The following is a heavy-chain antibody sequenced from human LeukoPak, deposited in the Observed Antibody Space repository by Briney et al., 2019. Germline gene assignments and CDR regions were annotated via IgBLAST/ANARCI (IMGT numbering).Heavy chain of an antibody. J-gene: IGHJ6*02. V-gene: IGHV4-59*01. D-gene: IGHD1-26*01. CDR2: IYYNGNT. CDR3: ARGRSNYYGMDV. Sequence: TSETLSLTCSVSDGSINSYYWNWIRRPPGKGLEWIGYIYYNGNTNYSPSLKSRVTMSVDTSKNLFSLKVSSVTAADTAVYYCARGRSNYYGMDVWGQGTTVTVSS. CDR1: DGSINSYY.